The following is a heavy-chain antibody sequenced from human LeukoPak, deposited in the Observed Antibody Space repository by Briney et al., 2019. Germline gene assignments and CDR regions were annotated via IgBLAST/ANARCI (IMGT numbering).Heavy chain of an antibody. D-gene: IGHD2-2*01. Sequence: PSETLSLTCTVSGGPISSGSYYWGWIRQPPGKGLEWIGSLYYSGSTYYNPSLKSRVTMSVDTSKNQFSLNLKSVTAADTAVYYCARESDRYCFSTSCPNWFDPWGQGTLVTVSS. CDR1: GGPISSGSYY. J-gene: IGHJ5*02. V-gene: IGHV4-39*07. CDR2: LYYSGST. CDR3: ARESDRYCFSTSCPNWFDP.